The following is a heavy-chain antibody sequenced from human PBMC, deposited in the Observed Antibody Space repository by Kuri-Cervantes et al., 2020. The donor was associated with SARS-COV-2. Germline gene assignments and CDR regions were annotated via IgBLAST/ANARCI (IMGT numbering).Heavy chain of an antibody. V-gene: IGHV1-18*01. Sequence: ASVKVSCKASGYTFTSYGISWVRQAPGQGLEWMGWIGAYNGNTNYAQKLQGRVTMTTDTSTSTAYMELRSLRSDDTAVYYCARDRSPLMVEHDAFDIWGQGTMVTVSS. CDR1: GYTFTSYG. D-gene: IGHD2-8*01. CDR3: ARDRSPLMVEHDAFDI. J-gene: IGHJ3*02. CDR2: IGAYNGNT.